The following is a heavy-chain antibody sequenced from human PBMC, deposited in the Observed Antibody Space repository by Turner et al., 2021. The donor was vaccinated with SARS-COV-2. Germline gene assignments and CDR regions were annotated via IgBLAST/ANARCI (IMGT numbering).Heavy chain of an antibody. V-gene: IGHV1-2*02. D-gene: IGHD4-17*01. Sequence: QVQLVQSGAEVKKPGASVKISCKASGYPFTGYYMHWVRQAPGQGLEWMGWINPNSGGTNYAQKFQGRVTMTRDTSISTDYLGLSRLRSDDTAVYYCARGASVTPDRYYYYYFGMDVWGQGTTVTVSS. CDR3: ARGASVTPDRYYYYYFGMDV. CDR2: INPNSGGT. J-gene: IGHJ6*02. CDR1: GYPFTGYY.